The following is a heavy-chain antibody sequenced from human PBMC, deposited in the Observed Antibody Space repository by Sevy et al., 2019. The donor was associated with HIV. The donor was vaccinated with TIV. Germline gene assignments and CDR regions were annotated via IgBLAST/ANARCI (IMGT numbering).Heavy chain of an antibody. D-gene: IGHD3-3*01. Sequence: GGSLRLSCAASGFTFSSYAMSWVRQAPGKGLEWVSAISGSGGSTCYADSVKGRFTISRDNSKNTLYLQMNSLRAEDTAVHYCAKSRLSDFWSGIDALDIWGQGTMVTVSS. CDR1: GFTFSSYA. V-gene: IGHV3-23*01. CDR2: ISGSGGST. CDR3: AKSRLSDFWSGIDALDI. J-gene: IGHJ3*02.